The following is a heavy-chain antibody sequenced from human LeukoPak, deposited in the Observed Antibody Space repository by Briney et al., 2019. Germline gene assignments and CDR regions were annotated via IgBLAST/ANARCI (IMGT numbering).Heavy chain of an antibody. CDR2: IHDSGST. V-gene: IGHV4-39*01. D-gene: IGHD3-10*01. Sequence: SETLSLTCTVSGGSISRSSYSWGWIRQPPGKGLEWIGTIHDSGSTYYSPSLKSRVTISVDTSKNQFSLKLNSVTAADTAVYYCARKGSSQSPFDSWGQGTLVTVSS. CDR3: ARKGSSQSPFDS. J-gene: IGHJ4*02. CDR1: GGSISRSSYS.